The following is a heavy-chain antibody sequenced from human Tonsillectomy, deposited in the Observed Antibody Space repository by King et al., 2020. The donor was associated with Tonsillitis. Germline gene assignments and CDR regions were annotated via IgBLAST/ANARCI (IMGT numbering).Heavy chain of an antibody. CDR3: ARKVWDYGAFDI. J-gene: IGHJ3*02. V-gene: IGHV1-69*01. D-gene: IGHD4/OR15-4a*01. CDR2: IIPIFGTA. Sequence: VQLVESGAEVKKPGSSVKVSCKASGGTFSSYAISWVRQAPGQGLEWMGGIIPIFGTANYAQKFQGRVTITADESTSTAYMELSSLRAEDTAVYYCARKVWDYGAFDIWGQGTMVTVSS. CDR1: GGTFSSYA.